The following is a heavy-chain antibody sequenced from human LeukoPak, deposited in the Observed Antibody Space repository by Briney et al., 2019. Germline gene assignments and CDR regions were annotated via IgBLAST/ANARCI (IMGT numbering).Heavy chain of an antibody. CDR3: ATARADCSGGSCFYYYMDV. J-gene: IGHJ6*03. CDR1: GGTFSSYA. CDR2: IIPIFGTA. D-gene: IGHD2-15*01. Sequence: SVKVPCKASGGTFSSYAISWVRQAPGQGLEWMGGIIPIFGTANYAQKFQGRVTITADESTSTAYMELSSLRSEDTAVYYCATARADCSGGSCFYYYMDVWGKGTTVTVSS. V-gene: IGHV1-69*13.